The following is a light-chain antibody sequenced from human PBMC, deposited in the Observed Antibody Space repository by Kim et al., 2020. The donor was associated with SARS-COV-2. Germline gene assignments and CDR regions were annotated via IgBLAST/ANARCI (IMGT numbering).Light chain of an antibody. V-gene: IGKV1-27*01. CDR1: QSIINF. CDR3: QRYNSVPQA. CDR2: SAS. J-gene: IGKJ1*01. Sequence: ASVDDRFTIPYRSSQSIINFLAWFQQKPGMVPKLLIYSASTLHSGVPSRFSGSGSGTHFTLTISSLQPEDVATYYCQRYNSVPQAFGQGTKVDIK.